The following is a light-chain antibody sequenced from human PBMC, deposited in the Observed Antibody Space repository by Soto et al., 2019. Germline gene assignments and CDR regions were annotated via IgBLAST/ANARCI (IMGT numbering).Light chain of an antibody. CDR1: QSVRSR. CDR3: QQYNDWPPYT. V-gene: IGKV3D-15*01. J-gene: IGKJ2*01. CDR2: GAS. Sequence: ETVMTQSPATLSVSSGERATLSCRASQSVRSRLAWYQQKPGQAPRLLIYGASTRATGISTRFSGSGSGTEFTLTISSLQSEDFAVYYCQQYNDWPPYTFGQGTKLEIK.